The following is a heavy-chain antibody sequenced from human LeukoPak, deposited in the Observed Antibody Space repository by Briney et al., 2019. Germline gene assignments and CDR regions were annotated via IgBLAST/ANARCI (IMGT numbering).Heavy chain of an antibody. D-gene: IGHD3-3*01. J-gene: IGHJ5*02. CDR3: AREDAYYDFWSGYPGFDP. CDR2: IYTSGST. CDR1: GGSISSGPYF. Sequence: SETLSLTCSVSGGSISSGPYFWSWIRQSPGQGLEWIGRIYTSGSTNYNPSLKSRVTMSLDTSKNQFSLKLSSVTAADTAVYYCAREDAYYDFWSGYPGFDPWGQGTLVTVSS. V-gene: IGHV4-4*07.